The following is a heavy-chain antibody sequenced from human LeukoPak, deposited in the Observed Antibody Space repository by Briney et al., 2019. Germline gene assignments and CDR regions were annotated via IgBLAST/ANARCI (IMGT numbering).Heavy chain of an antibody. CDR3: AREMYYYDSSGYYPSDYYGMDV. CDR2: IYYSGST. J-gene: IGHJ6*02. D-gene: IGHD3-22*01. V-gene: IGHV4-59*01. CDR1: GGSISSYY. Sequence: SETLSLTCTVSGGSISSYYWSWIRQPPGKGLEWIGYIYYSGSTNCNPSLKSRVTISVDTSKNQFSLKLSSVTAADTAVYYCAREMYYYDSSGYYPSDYYGMDVWGQGTTVTVSS.